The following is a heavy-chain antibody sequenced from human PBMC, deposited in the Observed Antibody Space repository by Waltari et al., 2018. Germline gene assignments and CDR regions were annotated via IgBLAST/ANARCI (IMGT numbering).Heavy chain of an antibody. CDR2: ISYDGSNK. CDR3: PYSSGQRWFDP. Sequence: QVQLVESGGGVVQPGRSLRLSCAASGFTFSSYAMPWVRQAPGKGLEWVAVISYDGSNKYYADSVKGRFTISRDNSKNTLYLQMNSLRAEDTAVYYCPYSSGQRWFDPWGQGTLVTVSS. V-gene: IGHV3-30-3*01. D-gene: IGHD6-19*01. CDR1: GFTFSSYA. J-gene: IGHJ5*02.